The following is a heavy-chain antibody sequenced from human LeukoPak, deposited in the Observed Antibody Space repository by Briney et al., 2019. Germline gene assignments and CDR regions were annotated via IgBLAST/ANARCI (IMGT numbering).Heavy chain of an antibody. CDR3: AVGLHSGQFAFDI. CDR1: GYSISRGSY. V-gene: IGHV4-38-2*01. J-gene: IGHJ3*02. D-gene: IGHD5-24*01. Sequence: SETLSLTCAVSGYSISRGSYWGWIRPSPGKGLEWIGSVYHSGSAYYNPSLKSRVTLSVDTSKNQFSLKLPSVTAADTAVYYCAVGLHSGQFAFDIWGQGTMVSVSS. CDR2: VYHSGSA.